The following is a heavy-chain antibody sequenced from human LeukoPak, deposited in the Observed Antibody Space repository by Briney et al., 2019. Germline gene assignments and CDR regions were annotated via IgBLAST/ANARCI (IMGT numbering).Heavy chain of an antibody. V-gene: IGHV4-59*07. CDR1: GGSINSYY. Sequence: PSDTLSLTCTVSGGSINSYYWSWIRQPPGKGLEWIGYIYYSGSTNYNPSLKSRVTISADTSKNQFSLKLISVTAADTAVYYCARRGNWGFFDYWGQGTLVTVSS. CDR3: ARRGNWGFFDY. J-gene: IGHJ4*02. D-gene: IGHD7-27*01. CDR2: IYYSGST.